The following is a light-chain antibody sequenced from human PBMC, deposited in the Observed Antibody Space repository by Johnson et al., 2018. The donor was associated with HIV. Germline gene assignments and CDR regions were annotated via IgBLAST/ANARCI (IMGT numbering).Light chain of an antibody. Sequence: QSVLTQPPSVSVAPGQKVTISCSGSSSNIGNNYVSWYQQVPGTAPKLLIFDNNKRPSGIPDRFSGSKSGTSATLGITGLQTGDEADYYCGTWDTSLSTGGAFGTGTKVTVL. J-gene: IGLJ1*01. CDR1: SSNIGNNY. V-gene: IGLV1-51*01. CDR2: DNN. CDR3: GTWDTSLSTGGA.